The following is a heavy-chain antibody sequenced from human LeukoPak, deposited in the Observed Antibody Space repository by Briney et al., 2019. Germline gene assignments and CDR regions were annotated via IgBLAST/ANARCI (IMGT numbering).Heavy chain of an antibody. CDR2: INPSGGST. CDR1: GYTFTNYY. Sequence: GASVKVSCKASGYTFTNYYMHWVRQAAGQGLEWMGIINPSGGSTGYAQKFQGRVTVTRDTSTSTVYMELSSLGSEDTAVYYCARVLGGDSSSWYSTAFDIWGQGTMVTVSS. V-gene: IGHV1-46*01. D-gene: IGHD6-13*01. J-gene: IGHJ3*02. CDR3: ARVLGGDSSSWYSTAFDI.